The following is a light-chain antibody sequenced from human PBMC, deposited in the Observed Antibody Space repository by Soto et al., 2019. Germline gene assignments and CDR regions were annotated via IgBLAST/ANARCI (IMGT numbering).Light chain of an antibody. Sequence: QAVVTQPASVSGSPGQSITISCTGTSSDVGTYNLVSWYQQHPGKAPKVMIYEGSKRPSGVSSRFSGSKSGNTASLTISGLQAEDEADYYCCSYAGSGTFVFGTGTKLTVL. V-gene: IGLV2-23*01. CDR3: CSYAGSGTFV. CDR1: SSDVGTYNL. J-gene: IGLJ1*01. CDR2: EGS.